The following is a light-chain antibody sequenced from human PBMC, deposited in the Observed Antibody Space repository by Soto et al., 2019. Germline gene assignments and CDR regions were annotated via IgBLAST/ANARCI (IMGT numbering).Light chain of an antibody. V-gene: IGLV2-14*03. Sequence: QSALTQPASVSGSPGQSITISCTGTSRDVGGYDSVSWYQQHPGKAPKLMIYEVTYRPSGVSNRFSGSKSGNTASLTISGLRAEDEADYYCNSYTSTATRIFGGGTKVTVL. CDR2: EVT. CDR3: NSYTSTATRI. CDR1: SRDVGGYDS. J-gene: IGLJ2*01.